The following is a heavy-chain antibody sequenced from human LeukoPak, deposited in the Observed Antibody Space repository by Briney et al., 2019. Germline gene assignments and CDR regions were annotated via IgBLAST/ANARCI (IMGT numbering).Heavy chain of an antibody. D-gene: IGHD5-18*01. CDR2: IYHSGST. Sequence: SQTLSLTCAVSGGSISSGGYSWSWIRQPPGKGLEWIGYIYHSGSTYYNPSLKSRVTISVDTSKNQFSLKLSSVTAADTAVYYCARVAGYSYANWFDPWGQGTLVTVSS. CDR3: ARVAGYSYANWFDP. V-gene: IGHV4-30-2*01. J-gene: IGHJ5*02. CDR1: GGSISSGGYS.